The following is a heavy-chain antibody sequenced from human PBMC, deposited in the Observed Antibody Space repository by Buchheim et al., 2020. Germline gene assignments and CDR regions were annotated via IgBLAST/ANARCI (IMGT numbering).Heavy chain of an antibody. J-gene: IGHJ6*02. CDR3: ARGLYYYDSSGYYRYYYYGMDV. Sequence: QVQLQESGPGLVKPSQTLSLTCTVSGGSISSGSYYWSWIRQPAGKGLEWIGRIYTSGSTNYNPSLKSRVTISVDTSKNQVSLKLSSVTAADTAVYYCARGLYYYDSSGYYRYYYYGMDVWGQGTT. CDR2: IYTSGST. CDR1: GGSISSGSYY. V-gene: IGHV4-61*02. D-gene: IGHD3-22*01.